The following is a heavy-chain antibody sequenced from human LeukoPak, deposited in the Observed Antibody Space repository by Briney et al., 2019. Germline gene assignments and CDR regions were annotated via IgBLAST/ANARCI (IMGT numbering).Heavy chain of an antibody. V-gene: IGHV1-18*01. J-gene: IGHJ4*02. CDR3: ARGPPYYYGSGSNIPPDY. Sequence: ASVKVSCKASGYTFTSYGISWVRQAPGQGREWMGWISAYNGNTNYAQKLQGRGTMTTDTSTSTAYMELRSLRSDDTAVYYCARGPPYYYGSGSNIPPDYWGQGTLVTVSS. CDR1: GYTFTSYG. D-gene: IGHD3-10*01. CDR2: ISAYNGNT.